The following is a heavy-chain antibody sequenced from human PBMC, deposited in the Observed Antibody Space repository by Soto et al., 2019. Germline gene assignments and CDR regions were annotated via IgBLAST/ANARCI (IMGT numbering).Heavy chain of an antibody. Sequence: EVQLLESGGGLVQPGGSLRLSCVASGFTFSTHAMSWVRQAPGKGLEWVSTFSGSGGNIYYAESVKGRLTISRDDSKNTLNLQMNSLRVEDTAVYYCANDPPWTVGPLAMDVWGQGTTVTVSS. D-gene: IGHD2-2*01. J-gene: IGHJ6*02. CDR1: GFTFSTHA. CDR2: FSGSGGNI. CDR3: ANDPPWTVGPLAMDV. V-gene: IGHV3-23*01.